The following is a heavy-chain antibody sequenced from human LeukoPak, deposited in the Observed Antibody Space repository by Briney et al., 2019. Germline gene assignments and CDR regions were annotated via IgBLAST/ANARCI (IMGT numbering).Heavy chain of an antibody. V-gene: IGHV3-21*01. CDR3: AKEPAAIRVFDY. CDR1: GFTFNSYS. Sequence: PGGSLRLSCAASGFTFNSYSMNWVRQAPGKGLEWVSSISSSSSYIYYADSVKGRFTISRDNAKNSLYLQMNSLRAEDTAVYYCAKEPAAIRVFDYWGQGTLVTVSS. CDR2: ISSSSSYI. D-gene: IGHD2-2*02. J-gene: IGHJ4*02.